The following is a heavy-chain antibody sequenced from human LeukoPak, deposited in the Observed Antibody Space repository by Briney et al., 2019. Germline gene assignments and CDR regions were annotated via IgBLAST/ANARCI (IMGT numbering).Heavy chain of an antibody. CDR1: GGSISIYY. D-gene: IGHD3-9*01. CDR3: ARARYVNSFYAFDI. J-gene: IGHJ3*02. CDR2: LSKSGNT. Sequence: PSETLSLTCTVAGGSISIYYWSWIRLPQGKGMEWIGYLSKSGNTNYSPSLKSRVTIFGDTSKNQFFLKLSSVTAADTAVYYCARARYVNSFYAFDIWGQGTLVTVSS. V-gene: IGHV4-59*13.